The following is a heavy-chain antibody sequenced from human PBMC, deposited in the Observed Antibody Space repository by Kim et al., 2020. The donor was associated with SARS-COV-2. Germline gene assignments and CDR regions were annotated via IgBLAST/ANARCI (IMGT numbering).Heavy chain of an antibody. CDR3: AKSPPRGCPFDH. CDR2: ITAGGGGSN. V-gene: IGHV3-23*01. Sequence: GGSLRLSCAASGFTFNSFAMNWVRQAPGKGLEWVSSITAGGGGSNFYADSVKGRFTISRDSSRNTLHLQMDSLRAEDTALYYCAKSPPRGCPFDHWGQG. CDR1: GFTFNSFA. D-gene: IGHD6-19*01. J-gene: IGHJ4*02.